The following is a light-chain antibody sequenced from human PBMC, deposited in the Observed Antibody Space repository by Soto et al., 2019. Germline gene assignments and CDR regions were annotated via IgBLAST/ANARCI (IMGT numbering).Light chain of an antibody. Sequence: IVLTQSPDTLSLSPGARATLSCRASQSVSSGNLAWYQQKPGQSPRLLIYGASTRATGIPARFSGSGSGTDSTLTISRLEPEDFAVYYCQQYGGSPRYTFGQGTKMEI. CDR3: QQYGGSPRYT. CDR2: GAS. V-gene: IGKV3-20*01. CDR1: QSVSSGN. J-gene: IGKJ2*01.